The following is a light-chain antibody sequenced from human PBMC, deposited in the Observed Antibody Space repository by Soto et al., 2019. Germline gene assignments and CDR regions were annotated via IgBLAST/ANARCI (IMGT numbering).Light chain of an antibody. CDR1: QSVSSSY. V-gene: IGKV3-20*01. Sequence: EIVLTQSPGTLSLYPGERATLSCRASQSVSSSYLAWYQQKPGQAPRLLIYGASSRATGIPDRVSGSGSGTDFTLTISRLDPEEFAVYYCQQYGSSPFTFGPGTKVDIK. CDR3: QQYGSSPFT. CDR2: GAS. J-gene: IGKJ3*01.